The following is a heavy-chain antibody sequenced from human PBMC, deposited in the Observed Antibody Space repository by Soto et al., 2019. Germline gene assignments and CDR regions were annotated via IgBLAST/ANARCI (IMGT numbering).Heavy chain of an antibody. CDR2: IYYSRST. V-gene: IGHV4-31*03. CDR3: ARVGGINWFDP. Sequence: SETLSLTCTVSGGSISSGGYYWSWIRQHPGKGLEWIGYIYYSRSTYYNPSLKSRVTISVDTSKNQFSLKLSSVTAADTAVYYCARVGGINWFDPWGQGTLVTVSS. CDR1: GGSISSGGYY. J-gene: IGHJ5*02. D-gene: IGHD1-20*01.